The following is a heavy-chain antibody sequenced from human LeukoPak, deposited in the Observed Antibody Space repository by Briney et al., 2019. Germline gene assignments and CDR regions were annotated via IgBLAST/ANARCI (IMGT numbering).Heavy chain of an antibody. CDR3: ARVGYSSSWYWFDP. D-gene: IGHD6-13*01. CDR1: GGSISSSNW. Sequence: SETLSLTCAVSGGSISSSNWWSWVRQPPGKGLEWIGEIYHSGSTSYNPSLKSRVTISVDKSKDQFSLKLNSVTAADTAVYYCARVGYSSSWYWFDPWGQGTLVTVSS. V-gene: IGHV4-4*02. CDR2: IYHSGST. J-gene: IGHJ5*02.